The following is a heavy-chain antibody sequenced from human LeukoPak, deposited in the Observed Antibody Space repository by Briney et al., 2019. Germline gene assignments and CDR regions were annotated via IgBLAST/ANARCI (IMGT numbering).Heavy chain of an antibody. J-gene: IGHJ4*02. CDR2: ISYDGSNK. D-gene: IGHD3-10*01. V-gene: IGHV3-30-3*01. CDR3: ARELDGFDYYFDY. CDR1: GLTFSSYA. Sequence: PGGSLRLSCAASGLTFSSYAMHWVRQAPGKGLEWVAVISYDGSNKYYADSVKGRFTVSRDNSKNTLYLQMNSLRAEDTAVYYCARELDGFDYYFDYWGQGTLVTVSS.